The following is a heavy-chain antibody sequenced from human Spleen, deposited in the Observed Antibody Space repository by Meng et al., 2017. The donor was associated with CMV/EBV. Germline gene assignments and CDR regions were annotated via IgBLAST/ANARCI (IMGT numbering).Heavy chain of an antibody. CDR1: TFRSYG. J-gene: IGHJ4*02. V-gene: IGHV3-33*06. Sequence: TFRSYGMHWVRQAPGKGLEWVAVIWYDGSNKYYADSVKGRFTISRDNSKNTVYLQMNSLRAEDTAVYYCAKDSYCSGANCDWRSYFDYWGQGTLVTVSS. CDR3: AKDSYCSGANCDWRSYFDY. CDR2: IWYDGSNK. D-gene: IGHD2-15*01.